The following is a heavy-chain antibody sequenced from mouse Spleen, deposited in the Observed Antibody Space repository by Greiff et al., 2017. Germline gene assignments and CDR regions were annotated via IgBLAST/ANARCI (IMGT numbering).Heavy chain of an antibody. CDR2: IDPFNGGT. Sequence: VQLQQSGPELMKPGASVKISCKASGYSFTSYYMHWVKQSHGKSLEWIGYIDPFNGGTSYNQKFKGKATLTVDKSSSTAYMHLSSLTSEDSAVYYCARRRNYFDYWGQGTTLTVSS. V-gene: IGHV1S135*01. J-gene: IGHJ2*01. CDR3: ARRRNYFDY. CDR1: GYSFTSYY.